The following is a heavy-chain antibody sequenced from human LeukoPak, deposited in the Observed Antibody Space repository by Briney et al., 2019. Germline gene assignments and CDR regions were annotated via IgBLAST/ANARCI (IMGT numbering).Heavy chain of an antibody. D-gene: IGHD2-2*01. CDR1: GYTFTSYD. J-gene: IGHJ6*02. Sequence: ASVKVSCKASGYTFTSYDINWVRQATGQGLEWMGWMNPNSGNTGYAQKFQGRVTMTRNTSISTAYMELSSLRSEDTAVYYCARGSSLVVVPAFYYYGMDVWGQGTTVTVPS. CDR2: MNPNSGNT. V-gene: IGHV1-8*01. CDR3: ARGSSLVVVPAFYYYGMDV.